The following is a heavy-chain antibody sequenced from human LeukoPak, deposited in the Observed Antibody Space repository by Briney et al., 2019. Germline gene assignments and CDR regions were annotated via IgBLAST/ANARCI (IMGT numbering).Heavy chain of an antibody. CDR3: ARDAPPEAVAGTRGPPDDY. Sequence: ASVKVSCKASGYTFTGYYMHWVRQAPGQGLEWMGWINPNSGGTNYAQKFQGRVTMTRDTSISTAYMELSRLRSDDTAVYYCARDAPPEAVAGTRGPPDDYWGQGTLVTVSS. D-gene: IGHD6-19*01. CDR1: GYTFTGYY. J-gene: IGHJ4*02. V-gene: IGHV1-2*02. CDR2: INPNSGGT.